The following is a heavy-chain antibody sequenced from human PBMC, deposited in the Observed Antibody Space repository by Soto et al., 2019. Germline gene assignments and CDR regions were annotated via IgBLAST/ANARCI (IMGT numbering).Heavy chain of an antibody. CDR3: ATDPIGFCSGGSCDSYYFDH. CDR1: GVTFSNAW. D-gene: IGHD2-15*01. CDR2: IKSKTDGGAT. Sequence: PGGSLRLSCAASGVTFSNAWMSWVRQAPGKGLEWVGRIKSKTDGGATDYAAPVKGRFSISRDDSKNTLFLQMNSLKTEDTAVYFCATDPIGFCSGGSCDSYYFDHWGQGT. V-gene: IGHV3-15*01. J-gene: IGHJ4*02.